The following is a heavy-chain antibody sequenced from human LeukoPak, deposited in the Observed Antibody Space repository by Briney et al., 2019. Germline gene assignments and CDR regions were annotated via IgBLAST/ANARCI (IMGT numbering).Heavy chain of an antibody. CDR1: GFTFSSYA. D-gene: IGHD2-2*01. Sequence: PGGSLRLSCAASGFTFSSYAMSWVRQAPGKGLEWVSAISGSGGSTYYADSVKSRFTISRDNSKNPLSLQMNRLSAEDTAVYYCAKVHCSSTSCLYYFDYWGQGTLVTVSS. J-gene: IGHJ4*02. CDR2: ISGSGGST. V-gene: IGHV3-23*01. CDR3: AKVHCSSTSCLYYFDY.